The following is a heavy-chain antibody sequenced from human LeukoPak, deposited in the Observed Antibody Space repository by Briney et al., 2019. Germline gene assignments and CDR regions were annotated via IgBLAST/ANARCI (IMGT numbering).Heavy chain of an antibody. V-gene: IGHV4-59*12. J-gene: IGHJ4*02. Sequence: PSETLSLTCTVSGGSISNYYWSWIRQPPGKGLEWIGYMLYSGSINYNPSLKSRVTMSVDKSNNFLTLNLTSVTAADTAVYYCSRESGAYCPFGYWGQGALVTVAS. CDR3: SRESGAYCPFGY. CDR1: GGSISNYY. CDR2: MLYSGSI. D-gene: IGHD1-26*01.